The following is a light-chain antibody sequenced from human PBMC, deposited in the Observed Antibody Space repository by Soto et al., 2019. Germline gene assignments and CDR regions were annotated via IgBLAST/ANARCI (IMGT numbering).Light chain of an antibody. CDR2: AAS. Sequence: DIQMTQSPSSLSASVGDRVTITCRASETIASYLNWYQQRPGKAPKLLIYAASSLQSGVPSRFGGSGSGTDFTLTITSLPPEDFATYYCQQTYNPPRTFGQGTRL. J-gene: IGKJ1*01. CDR3: QQTYNPPRT. V-gene: IGKV1-39*01. CDR1: ETIASY.